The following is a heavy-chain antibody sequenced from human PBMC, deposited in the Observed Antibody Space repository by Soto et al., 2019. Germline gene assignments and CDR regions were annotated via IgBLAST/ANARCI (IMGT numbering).Heavy chain of an antibody. D-gene: IGHD6-13*01. CDR2: IYTSGST. Sequence: KAXETLSLTCTVAGCSISSYYWSWIRQPAGKGLEWIGRIYTSGSTNYNPSLKSRVTMSVDTSKNQFSLKLSSVTAADTAVYYCARGMRYSSWPALDYWGQGTLVTVSS. J-gene: IGHJ4*02. CDR1: GCSISSYY. V-gene: IGHV4-4*07. CDR3: ARGMRYSSWPALDY.